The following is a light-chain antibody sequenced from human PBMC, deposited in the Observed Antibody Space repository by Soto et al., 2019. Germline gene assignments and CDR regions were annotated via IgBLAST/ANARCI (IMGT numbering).Light chain of an antibody. Sequence: QSALTQPASVSGSPGQSITISCTGTSSDVGGYNYVSWYQQHPDKAPKLMIYDVNNRPSGVSNRFSGSKSGNTASLTISGLQAEDGADYYCSSYTSSSTRVFGTGTKVTVL. CDR2: DVN. V-gene: IGLV2-14*01. J-gene: IGLJ1*01. CDR3: SSYTSSSTRV. CDR1: SSDVGGYNY.